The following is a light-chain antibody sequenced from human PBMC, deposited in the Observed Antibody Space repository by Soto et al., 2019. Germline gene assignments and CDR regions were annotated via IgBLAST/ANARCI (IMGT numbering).Light chain of an antibody. CDR1: QSVSSSY. CDR2: GAS. Sequence: EIGLTQSPGTLSLSPGERATLSCRASQSVSSSYLAWYQQNSGQAPRHLIYGASSRDTGIPDRVSGSGSGTDFTRTISRLEPEDLAVYYCQQYGSSPDSFGQGTKLEIK. V-gene: IGKV3-20*01. J-gene: IGKJ2*03. CDR3: QQYGSSPDS.